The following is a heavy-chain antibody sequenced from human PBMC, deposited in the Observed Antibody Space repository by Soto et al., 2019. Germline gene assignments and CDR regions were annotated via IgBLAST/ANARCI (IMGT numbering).Heavy chain of an antibody. V-gene: IGHV3-30*18. Sequence: QVQLVESGGGVVQPGRSLRLSCAASGFSFSSYVMHWVRQAPGKGLEWVALTSKDGSNKYYVDSVKGRFTISRDNSQNKVYLQMNGLRAEDTAVYYCAKETETGTEFGPWGQGTLVTVSS. D-gene: IGHD1-1*01. J-gene: IGHJ5*02. CDR3: AKETETGTEFGP. CDR1: GFSFSSYV. CDR2: TSKDGSNK.